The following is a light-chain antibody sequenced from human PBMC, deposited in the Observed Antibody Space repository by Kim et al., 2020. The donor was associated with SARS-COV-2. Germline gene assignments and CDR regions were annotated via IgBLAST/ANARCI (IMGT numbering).Light chain of an antibody. Sequence: EIVMTQSPGTLSLSPGERATLSCRASQSVSSSYLGWYQQKPGQAPMLIIYGASSRATGIPDRFSGSGSATDFTLTISRLDPEDFAVYCWQQYGSSLFIFGPGTKVDIK. CDR2: GAS. CDR3: QQYGSSLFI. J-gene: IGKJ3*01. CDR1: QSVSSSY. V-gene: IGKV3-20*01.